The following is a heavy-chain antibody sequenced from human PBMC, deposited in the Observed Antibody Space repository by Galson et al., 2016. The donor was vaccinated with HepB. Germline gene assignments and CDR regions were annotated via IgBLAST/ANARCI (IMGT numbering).Heavy chain of an antibody. CDR3: ARDPFYYGSGTSFVNWYFDL. CDR2: IKQDGSEN. V-gene: IGHV3-7*01. D-gene: IGHD3-10*01. Sequence: SLRLSCAASGFTFTSYWMSWVRQAPGKGLEWVANIKQDGSENYFADSVKGRFTISRENSDYSVFLQMNNVSAEDTAVYFCARDPFYYGSGTSFVNWYFDLWGRGTLVVVSS. CDR1: GFTFTSYW. J-gene: IGHJ2*01.